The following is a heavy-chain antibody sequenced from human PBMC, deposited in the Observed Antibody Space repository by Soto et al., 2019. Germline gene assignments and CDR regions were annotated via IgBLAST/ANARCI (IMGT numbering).Heavy chain of an antibody. CDR3: AREKYCSSTSCYWRYYYMDV. D-gene: IGHD2-2*01. CDR2: IYSGGST. CDR1: GFTVSSNY. J-gene: IGHJ6*03. V-gene: IGHV3-66*01. Sequence: GGSLRLSCAASGFTVSSNYMSWVRQAPGKGLEWVSVIYSGGSTYYADSVKGRFTISRDNSKNTLYLQMNSLRAEDTAVYYCAREKYCSSTSCYWRYYYMDVWGKGTTVTVSS.